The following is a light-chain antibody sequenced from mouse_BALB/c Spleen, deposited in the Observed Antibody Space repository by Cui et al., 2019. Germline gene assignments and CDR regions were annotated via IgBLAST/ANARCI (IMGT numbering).Light chain of an antibody. V-gene: IGKV12-46*01. Sequence: DIQMTQPPSSLPVSVGETVTITCLASENIYSNLAWYQQKQGKSPQLLVYAATNLADGVPSRFSGSGSGTQYSLKINSLQSEDFGSYYCQHFWGTPFTFGSGTKLEIK. J-gene: IGKJ4*01. CDR3: QHFWGTPFT. CDR1: ENIYSN. CDR2: AAT.